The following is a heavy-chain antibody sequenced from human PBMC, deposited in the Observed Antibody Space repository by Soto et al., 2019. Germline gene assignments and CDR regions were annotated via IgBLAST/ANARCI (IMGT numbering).Heavy chain of an antibody. J-gene: IGHJ4*02. V-gene: IGHV4-30-4*01. CDR2: VFYSGAT. D-gene: IGHD3-10*01. CDR1: GGPIITGDYY. CDR3: ARAGFSYGHLLF. Sequence: SETRSLTCNASGGPIITGDYYWNLIHRPPRKGLGWIAYVFYSGATNYSPSLKSRAAISMDTSKTQFSLSLTSVTAPDTAVYYCARAGFSYGHLLFWGQGIRVTV.